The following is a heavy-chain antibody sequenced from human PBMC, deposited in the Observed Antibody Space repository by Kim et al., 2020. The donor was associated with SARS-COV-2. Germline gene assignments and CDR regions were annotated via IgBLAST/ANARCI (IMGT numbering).Heavy chain of an antibody. CDR3: ARVSFHTVIDIVEDAFDI. D-gene: IGHD2-21*01. Sequence: SETLSLTCTVSGGSISSGGYYWSWIRQHPGKGLEWIGYIYYSGSTYYNPSLKSRVTISVDTSKNQFSLKLSSVTAADTAVYYCARVSFHTVIDIVEDAFDIWGQGTMVTVSS. CDR2: IYYSGST. V-gene: IGHV4-31*03. CDR1: GGSISSGGYY. J-gene: IGHJ3*02.